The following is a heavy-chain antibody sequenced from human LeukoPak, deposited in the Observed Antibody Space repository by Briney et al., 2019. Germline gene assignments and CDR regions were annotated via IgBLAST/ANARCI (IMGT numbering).Heavy chain of an antibody. V-gene: IGHV1-46*01. D-gene: IGHD6-6*01. J-gene: IGHJ4*02. CDR2: INPSGGST. Sequence: ASAKVSFKASGYTFTSYYMHWVRQAPGQGLEWMGIINPSGGSTSYAQKFQGRVTMTRDTSTSTVYMELSSLRSEVTAVYYCARDGPRIAALGEDFDYWGQGTLVTVSS. CDR3: ARDGPRIAALGEDFDY. CDR1: GYTFTSYY.